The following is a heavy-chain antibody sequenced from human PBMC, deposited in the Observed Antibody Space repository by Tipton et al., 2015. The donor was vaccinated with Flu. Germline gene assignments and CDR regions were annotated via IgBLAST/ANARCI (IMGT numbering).Heavy chain of an antibody. V-gene: IGHV3-33*06. J-gene: IGHJ5*02. CDR3: AKDFGAGSPVRGWFDP. CDR1: GFTFASHG. Sequence: VQLVQSGGGVVQPGRSLRLSCVASGFTFASHGMYWVRQAPGKGLQWVALTGYDGSQTTYADSVKGRFTISRDNSKNTLYLQMNSLRAEDTAVYYCAKDFGAGSPVRGWFDPWGQGTLVTVSS. CDR2: TGYDGSQT. D-gene: IGHD3-10*01.